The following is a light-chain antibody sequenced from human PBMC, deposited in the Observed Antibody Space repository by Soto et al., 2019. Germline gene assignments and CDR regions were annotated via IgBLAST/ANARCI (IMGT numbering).Light chain of an antibody. J-gene: IGKJ1*01. CDR3: QQNGTSPQT. CDR2: DAS. CDR1: QSGRYSY. Sequence: EVPLTQAPTVLALSPGARATLSCGARQSGRYSYVAWYQQKPGLAPRLLIYDASSRATGIPDRFSGSGSGTDFTLTICRLEPEDFAMYYCQQNGTSPQTFGQRTKVDIK. V-gene: IGKV3D-20*01.